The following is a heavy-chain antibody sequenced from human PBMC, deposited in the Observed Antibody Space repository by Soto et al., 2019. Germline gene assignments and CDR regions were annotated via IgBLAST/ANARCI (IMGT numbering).Heavy chain of an antibody. CDR3: AKDKMEQWLVGGYFDN. Sequence: GGSLRLSCSASGFTFSGHAMGWVRQAPGKGLEWVSAIIADGGRAYYAESVKGRFAMSRDNSKNTLSLQMNTLRAEDTAVYYCAKDKMEQWLVGGYFDNWGPGAQVTVSS. CDR1: GFTFSGHA. V-gene: IGHV3-23*01. CDR2: IIADGGRA. D-gene: IGHD6-19*01. J-gene: IGHJ4*02.